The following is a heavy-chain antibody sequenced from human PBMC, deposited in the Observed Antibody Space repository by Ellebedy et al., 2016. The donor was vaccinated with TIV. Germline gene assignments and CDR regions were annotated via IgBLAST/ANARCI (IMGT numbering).Heavy chain of an antibody. Sequence: AASVKVSCKASGYTFTSYYMHWVRKAPGQGLEWMGIINSSGGSTSYAQKFQGRVTMTRDTSTSTVYMELSSLTSEDTAVYHCARERVTKVRGVIRVFHFDYWGQGTLVTVSS. D-gene: IGHD3-10*01. CDR3: ARERVTKVRGVIRVFHFDY. CDR1: GYTFTSYY. CDR2: INSSGGST. J-gene: IGHJ4*02. V-gene: IGHV1-46*01.